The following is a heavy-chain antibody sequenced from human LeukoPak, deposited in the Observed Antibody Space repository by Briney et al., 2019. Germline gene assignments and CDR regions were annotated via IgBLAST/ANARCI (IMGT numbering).Heavy chain of an antibody. V-gene: IGHV3-7*01. CDR3: ARVRIAVAVSAFDI. CDR2: IKQDGSEK. D-gene: IGHD6-19*01. CDR1: EFTFSSHC. Sequence: GGSLRLSCAASEFTFSSHCMSWVRQAPGKGLEWVANIKQDGSEKYYVDSVKGRFTISRDNAKNSLYLQMSILRAADTAVYYCARVRIAVAVSAFDIWGQGTMVTVSS. J-gene: IGHJ3*02.